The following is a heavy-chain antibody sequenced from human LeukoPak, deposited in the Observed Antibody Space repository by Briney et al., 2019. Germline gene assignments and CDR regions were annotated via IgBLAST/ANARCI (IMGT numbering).Heavy chain of an antibody. Sequence: PGGSLRLSCAASGFTFSSYRMHWVRQAPGKGLEGVTFIRYDGSNKYYADSVKGRFTISRDNSKNTLYLQMNSLRAEDTAVYYCAALSSSLSGRVFDYWGQGTLVTVSS. CDR2: IRYDGSNK. CDR3: AALSSSLSGRVFDY. V-gene: IGHV3-30*02. J-gene: IGHJ4*02. CDR1: GFTFSSYR. D-gene: IGHD6-13*01.